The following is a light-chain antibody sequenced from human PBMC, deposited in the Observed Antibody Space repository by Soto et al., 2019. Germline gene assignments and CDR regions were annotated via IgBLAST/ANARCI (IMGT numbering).Light chain of an antibody. V-gene: IGLV1-40*01. CDR2: ADN. CDR3: KSYDTSLSGVI. CDR1: SSNIGAGYD. Sequence: QSILTQTPSVSGAPGQKITMSCTGSSSNIGAGYDVHWYQQIPGAAPRLLISADNNRPSGVPDRFSASKSGTSSSLAITGLQAEDEANYYCKSYDTSLSGVIFGAGTKLTVL. J-gene: IGLJ2*01.